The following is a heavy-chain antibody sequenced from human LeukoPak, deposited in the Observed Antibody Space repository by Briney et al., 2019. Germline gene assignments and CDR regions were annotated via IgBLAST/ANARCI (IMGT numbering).Heavy chain of an antibody. V-gene: IGHV4-4*07. J-gene: IGHJ6*02. Sequence: KPSETLSLTCTVSGGFISSYYWSWIRQPAGKGLEWIGRIYTSGSTNYNPSLKSRVTMSVDTSKNQFSLKLSSVTAADTAVYYCARVVVGQTYYYYYYGMDVWGQGTTVTVSS. CDR1: GGFISSYY. D-gene: IGHD2-15*01. CDR2: IYTSGST. CDR3: ARVVVGQTYYYYYYGMDV.